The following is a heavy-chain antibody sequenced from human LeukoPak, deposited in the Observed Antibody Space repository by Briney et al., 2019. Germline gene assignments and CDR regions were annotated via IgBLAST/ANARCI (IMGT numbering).Heavy chain of an antibody. D-gene: IGHD3-3*01. CDR1: GFTFTNYW. CDR3: ARSPANYDFWSGSLPRFDY. Sequence: GGSLRLSCAASGFTFTNYWMSWVRQAPGKGLEWVANIKQDGSEKYYVDSVKGRFTISRDNTKNSLSLQMNSLRAEDTAVYYCARSPANYDFWSGSLPRFDYWGQGTLITVSS. J-gene: IGHJ4*02. V-gene: IGHV3-7*01. CDR2: IKQDGSEK.